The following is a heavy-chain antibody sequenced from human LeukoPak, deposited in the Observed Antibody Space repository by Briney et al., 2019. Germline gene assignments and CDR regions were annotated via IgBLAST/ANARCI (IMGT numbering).Heavy chain of an antibody. V-gene: IGHV1-8*01. CDR1: GYTFTSYD. Sequence: ASVKVSCKASGYTFTSYDTNWVRQATGQGLEWMGWMNPNSGNTGYAQKFQGRVTMTRNTSISTAYMELSSLRSEDTAVYYCARFGGVLTGYYIWNYYYYMDVWGKGTTVTVSS. J-gene: IGHJ6*03. D-gene: IGHD3-9*01. CDR2: MNPNSGNT. CDR3: ARFGGVLTGYYIWNYYYYMDV.